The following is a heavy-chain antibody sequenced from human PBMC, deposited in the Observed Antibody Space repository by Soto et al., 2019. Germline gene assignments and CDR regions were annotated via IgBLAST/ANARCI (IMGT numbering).Heavy chain of an antibody. V-gene: IGHV3-48*02. J-gene: IGHJ4*02. CDR2: ISSSSST. D-gene: IGHD3-3*01. CDR3: ARTIWSRYFQADY. Sequence: EVQLVESGGGLVQPGGSLRLSCVASGFTFSTYSMNWVRQAPGKGLEWISYISSSSSTTYADSVKGRFTISRDNAKNSLDLQMNSLRDEDTAVYYCARTIWSRYFQADYWGQGTRVTVSS. CDR1: GFTFSTYS.